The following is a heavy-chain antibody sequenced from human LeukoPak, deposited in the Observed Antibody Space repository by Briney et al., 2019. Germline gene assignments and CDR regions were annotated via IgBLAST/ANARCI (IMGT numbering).Heavy chain of an antibody. D-gene: IGHD3-10*01. CDR2: INGSGVST. CDR3: AKDYYYGSGTYIEYDAFDI. Sequence: GGSLRLSCAASGFTFSSYAMNWVRQAPGKGLEWVSVINGSGVSTYYADSVKGRFTISRDNSKNTLYLQMNSLRAEDTAVYYCAKDYYYGSGTYIEYDAFDIWGQGTMVTVSS. CDR1: GFTFSSYA. V-gene: IGHV3-23*01. J-gene: IGHJ3*02.